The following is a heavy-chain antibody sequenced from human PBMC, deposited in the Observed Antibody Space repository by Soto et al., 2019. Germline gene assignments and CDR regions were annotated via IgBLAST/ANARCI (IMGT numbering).Heavy chain of an antibody. D-gene: IGHD3-22*01. CDR2: IYYSGST. CDR1: GGSISSGGYY. J-gene: IGHJ4*02. Sequence: PSETLSLTCTVSGGSISSGGYYWSWIRQHPGKGLEWIGYIYYSGSTYYNPSLKSRVTISVDTSKNQFSLKLSSVTAADTAVYYCARDRGSDSSGSLRFDYWGQGTLVTVSS. V-gene: IGHV4-31*03. CDR3: ARDRGSDSSGSLRFDY.